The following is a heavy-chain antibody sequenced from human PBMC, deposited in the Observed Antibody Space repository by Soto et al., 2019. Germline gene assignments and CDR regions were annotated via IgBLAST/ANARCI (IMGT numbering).Heavy chain of an antibody. CDR2: IYYSGST. J-gene: IGHJ6*02. CDR3: AGRSQWLVGPYYYYYGMDV. D-gene: IGHD6-19*01. Sequence: PSETLSLTCTVSGGSISSSSYYWGWIRQPPGKGLEWIGSIYYSGSTYYNPSLKSRVTISVDTSKNQFSLQLSSVTAADTAVYYCAGRSQWLVGPYYYYYGMDVWGQGTTVTVSS. V-gene: IGHV4-39*01. CDR1: GGSISSSSYY.